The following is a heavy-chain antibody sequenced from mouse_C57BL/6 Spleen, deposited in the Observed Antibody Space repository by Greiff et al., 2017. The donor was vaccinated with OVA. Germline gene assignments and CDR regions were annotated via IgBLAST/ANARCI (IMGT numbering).Heavy chain of an antibody. CDR1: GYTFTSYW. CDR3: ARGGYGYAMDY. V-gene: IGHV1-55*01. Sequence: VQLQQPGAELVKPGASVKMSCKASGYTFTSYWITWVKPRPGQGLEWIGDIYPGSGCTNYNEKFKSKATLTVDTSSSTAYMQRSSLTSEDSAVYYGARGGYGYAMDYWGQGTSDTVSS. J-gene: IGHJ4*01. D-gene: IGHD2-2*01. CDR2: IYPGSGCT.